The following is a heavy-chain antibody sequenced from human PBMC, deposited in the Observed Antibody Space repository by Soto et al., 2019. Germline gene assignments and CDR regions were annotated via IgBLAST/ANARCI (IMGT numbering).Heavy chain of an antibody. J-gene: IGHJ4*02. CDR2: IYASGST. V-gene: IGHV4-4*07. CDR1: GGSISTYY. D-gene: IGHD2-2*01. CDR3: ARGGMVIIPTATAFDY. Sequence: SETLSLTCTVSGGSISTYYWSWIRQPAGKGLEWIWSIYASGSTNYNPSLKSRVTMSVATSKNHFSLKLSSGTAADTAVYYCARGGMVIIPTATAFDYCGQGTLVTVYS.